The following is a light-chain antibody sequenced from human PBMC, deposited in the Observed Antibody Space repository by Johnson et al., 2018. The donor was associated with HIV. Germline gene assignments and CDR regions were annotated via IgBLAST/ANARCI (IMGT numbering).Light chain of an antibody. CDR3: GTWDSSLSFYV. CDR2: ENN. Sequence: QSVLTQPPSVSAAPGQKVTISCSGSSSNIGNNYVSWYQQLPGTAPKLLIYENNKRPSGIPDRFSGSKSGTSATLGITGLQTGDEADYYCGTWDSSLSFYVFGTGTKVTVI. V-gene: IGLV1-51*02. CDR1: SSNIGNNY. J-gene: IGLJ1*01.